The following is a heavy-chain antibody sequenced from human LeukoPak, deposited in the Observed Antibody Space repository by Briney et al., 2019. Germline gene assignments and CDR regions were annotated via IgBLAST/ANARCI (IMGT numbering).Heavy chain of an antibody. J-gene: IGHJ4*02. Sequence: PSETLSLTCTVSGGSISSSPYYWAWVRQPPGKGLEWIGNIYYSGSTYYNPSLKSRVTISADTSKNQFSLKLTSVTAADTAVYYCARHGHHVDYDYWGQGTLVTVSS. CDR1: GGSISSSPYY. CDR2: IYYSGST. V-gene: IGHV4-39*01. CDR3: ARHGHHVDYDY. D-gene: IGHD4-11*01.